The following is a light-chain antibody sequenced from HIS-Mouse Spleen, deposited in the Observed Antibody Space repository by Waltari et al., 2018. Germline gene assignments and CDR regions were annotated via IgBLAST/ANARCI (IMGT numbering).Light chain of an antibody. CDR3: NSRDSSGNHLSV. J-gene: IGLJ1*01. Sequence: SSELTQDPAVSVALGQTVRITCQGDSLRRYYASWYQQKPGQAPVLVIYGKNNRTSGIPDRFSGTRSGHTASLTITGAQAEDEADYYCNSRDSSGNHLSVFGTGTKVTVL. CDR2: GKN. V-gene: IGLV3-19*01. CDR1: SLRRYY.